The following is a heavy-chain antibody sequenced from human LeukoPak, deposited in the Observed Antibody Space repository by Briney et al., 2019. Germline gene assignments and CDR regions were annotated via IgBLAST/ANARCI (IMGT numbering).Heavy chain of an antibody. D-gene: IGHD2/OR15-2a*01. J-gene: IGHJ4*02. CDR3: VSFYETY. CDR2: INSDGGWT. V-gene: IGHV3-74*01. CDR1: GNYW. Sequence: GGSLRLSCAASGNYWMHWVRQVPGKGLVWVSHINSDGGWTSYADSVKGRFTISKDNAKNTVYLQMNSLRAEDTAAYYCVSFYETYWGRGTLVTVSS.